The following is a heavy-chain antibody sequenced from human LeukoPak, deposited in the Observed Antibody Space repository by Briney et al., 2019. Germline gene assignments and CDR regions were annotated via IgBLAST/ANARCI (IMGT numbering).Heavy chain of an antibody. CDR1: GFTFSSYG. V-gene: IGHV3-33*01. J-gene: IGHJ4*02. Sequence: GRSLRLSCAASGFTFSSYGMPWVRQAPGKGLEWVAVIWYDGSNKYYADSVKGRFTISRDNSKNTLYLQMNSLRAEDTAVYYCARADFDFWSGYYYSDYWGQGTLVTVSS. CDR2: IWYDGSNK. D-gene: IGHD3-3*01. CDR3: ARADFDFWSGYYYSDY.